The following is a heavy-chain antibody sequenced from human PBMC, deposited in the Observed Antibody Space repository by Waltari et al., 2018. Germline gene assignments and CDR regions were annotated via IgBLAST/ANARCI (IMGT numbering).Heavy chain of an antibody. Sequence: QVQLVESGGGVVQPGRSLRLSCAASGFTFRSYGIPWVRQAPGKGLEWVAVISYDGSNKYYADSVKGRFTISRDNSKNTLYLQMNSLRAEDTAVYYCAKDRSGIAVAGTADYWGQGTLVTVSS. CDR3: AKDRSGIAVAGTADY. D-gene: IGHD6-19*01. CDR2: ISYDGSNK. CDR1: GFTFRSYG. V-gene: IGHV3-30*18. J-gene: IGHJ4*02.